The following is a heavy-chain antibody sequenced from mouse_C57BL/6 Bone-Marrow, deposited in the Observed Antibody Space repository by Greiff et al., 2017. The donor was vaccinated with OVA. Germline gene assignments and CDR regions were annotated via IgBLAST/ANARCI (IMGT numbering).Heavy chain of an antibody. CDR2: IYPRDGST. J-gene: IGHJ4*01. V-gene: IGHV1-85*01. CDR1: GYTFTSYD. CDR3: ARDYYGSSYNYYAMDY. Sequence: QVQLQQSGPELVKPGASVKLSCKASGYTFTSYDINWVKQRPGQGLEWIGWIYPRDGSTKYNEKFKGKATLTVDTSSSTAYMELHSLTSEDSAVYFWARDYYGSSYNYYAMDYWGQGTSVTVSA. D-gene: IGHD1-1*01.